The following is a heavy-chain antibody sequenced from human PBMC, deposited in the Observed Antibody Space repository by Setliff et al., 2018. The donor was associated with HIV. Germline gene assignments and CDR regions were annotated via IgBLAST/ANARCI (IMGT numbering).Heavy chain of an antibody. Sequence: SETLSLTCTGSGDSIRTGAYYWGWIRQPPGKGLAWIGSVYYGGSTDYNPALKNRVAISVDTSRNRVSLKMTSVTAADTAVYYCARARLLGGFLSWGRGALVTVSS. CDR2: VYYGGST. V-gene: IGHV4-39*07. J-gene: IGHJ5*02. D-gene: IGHD7-27*01. CDR1: GDSIRTGAYY. CDR3: ARARLLGGFLS.